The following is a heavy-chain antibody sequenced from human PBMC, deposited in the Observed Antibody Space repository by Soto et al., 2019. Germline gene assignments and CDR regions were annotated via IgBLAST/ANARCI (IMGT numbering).Heavy chain of an antibody. D-gene: IGHD6-6*01. CDR3: ARDHSSIAARGFDY. CDR2: IYYSGST. V-gene: IGHV4-59*01. J-gene: IGHJ4*02. Sequence: SETLSLTCTVSGGSISSYYWSWIRQPPGKGLEWIGYIYYSGSTNYNPSLKSRVTISVDTSKNQFSLKLSSVTAADTAVYYCARDHSSIAARGFDYWGQGTLVTSPQ. CDR1: GGSISSYY.